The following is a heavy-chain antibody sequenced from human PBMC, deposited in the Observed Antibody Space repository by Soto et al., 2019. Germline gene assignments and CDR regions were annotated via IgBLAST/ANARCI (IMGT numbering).Heavy chain of an antibody. CDR3: AREDSSGWSGESLDV. V-gene: IGHV4-34*01. CDR1: GESLRGHS. CDR2: IDQSGSS. D-gene: IGHD6-19*01. J-gene: IGHJ6*02. Sequence: SETLSLTCAVYGESLRGHSWNWIRRPPGKGLEWVGEIDQSGSSNYNPSLKSRANISVDTSQNQFSLRLSSMTAADTGVYYCAREDSSGWSGESLDVWGQGTTVTVSS.